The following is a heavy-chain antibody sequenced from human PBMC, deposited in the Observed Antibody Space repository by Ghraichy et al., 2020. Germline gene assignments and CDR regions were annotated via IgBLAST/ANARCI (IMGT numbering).Heavy chain of an antibody. CDR2: ISSNGGST. J-gene: IGHJ4*02. V-gene: IGHV3-64*01. D-gene: IGHD3-3*01. CDR1: GFTFSSYA. Sequence: GGSLRLSCAASGFTFSSYAMHWVRQAPGKGLEYVSAISSNGGSTYYANSVKGRFTISRDNSKNTLYLQMGSLRAEDMAVYYCARSVNTIFGVAYFDYWGQGTLVTVSS. CDR3: ARSVNTIFGVAYFDY.